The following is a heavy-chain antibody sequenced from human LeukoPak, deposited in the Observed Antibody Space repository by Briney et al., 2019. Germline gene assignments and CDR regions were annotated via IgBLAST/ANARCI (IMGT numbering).Heavy chain of an antibody. D-gene: IGHD3-10*01. Sequence: GGSLRLSCAASGFTFSTSWMSWVRQAPGKGLEWVANIKQGGSEKYYVDSVKGRFTISRDNAKNSLYLQMNSLRAEDTAVYYCARDRGSQDYWGQGTLVTVSS. CDR1: GFTFSTSW. V-gene: IGHV3-7*05. CDR3: ARDRGSQDY. J-gene: IGHJ4*02. CDR2: IKQGGSEK.